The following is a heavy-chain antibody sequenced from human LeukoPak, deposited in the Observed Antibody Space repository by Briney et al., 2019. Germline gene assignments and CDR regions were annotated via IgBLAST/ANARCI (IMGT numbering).Heavy chain of an antibody. Sequence: ASVKVSCKASGYTFTGYYVHWVRQAPGQGLEWMGWINPNRGGTNFAQKFQGRVTMTRDTSISTAYMELSSLRSDDTAVYYCARDRHWNQGNFDYWGQGTLVTVSS. CDR1: GYTFTGYY. CDR2: INPNRGGT. CDR3: ARDRHWNQGNFDY. J-gene: IGHJ4*02. D-gene: IGHD1-1*01. V-gene: IGHV1-2*02.